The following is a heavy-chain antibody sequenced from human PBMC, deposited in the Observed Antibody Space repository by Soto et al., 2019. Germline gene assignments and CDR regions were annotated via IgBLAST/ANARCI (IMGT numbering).Heavy chain of an antibody. CDR1: GFPFSSYG. Sequence: GGSLRLFCAASGFPFSSYGMHWVRQAPGKGLDWVAVIWYDGSNKDYADSVKGRFTISRDNSKNTLFLQMNNLRVDDTAVYYCASSINWGQGTLVTVSS. J-gene: IGHJ4*02. V-gene: IGHV3-33*01. CDR2: IWYDGSNK. CDR3: ASSIN.